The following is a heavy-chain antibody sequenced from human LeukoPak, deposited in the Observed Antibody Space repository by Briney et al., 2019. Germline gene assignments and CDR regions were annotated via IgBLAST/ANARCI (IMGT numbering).Heavy chain of an antibody. CDR1: GFXFSSYA. CDR3: AKLWFGESFDY. J-gene: IGHJ4*02. CDR2: ISGSGGST. D-gene: IGHD3-10*01. V-gene: IGHV3-23*01. Sequence: GGSLRLSCAASGFXFSSYAISWVRQAPGKGLEWVSAISGSGGSTYYADSVKGRFPISRDNSKNTLYLQMNSLRAEDTAVYYCAKLWFGESFDYWGQGTLVTVSS.